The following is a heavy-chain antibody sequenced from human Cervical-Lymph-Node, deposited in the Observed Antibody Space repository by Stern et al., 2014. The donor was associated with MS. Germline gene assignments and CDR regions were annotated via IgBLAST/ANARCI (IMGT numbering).Heavy chain of an antibody. CDR3: ARPRVIVGGTGGTYYYDY. CDR2: IHPGDSDT. D-gene: IGHD1-26*01. Sequence: VQLGQSGAEVKKPGESLKISCKGSGYSFTSYWIAWVRQMPGKGLEWMGIIHPGDSDTRYSPSFQGQVTISADKSINTAYLQWSSLKASDTAMYYCARPRVIVGGTGGTYYYDYWGQGTLVTVSS. V-gene: IGHV5-51*03. CDR1: GYSFTSYW. J-gene: IGHJ4*02.